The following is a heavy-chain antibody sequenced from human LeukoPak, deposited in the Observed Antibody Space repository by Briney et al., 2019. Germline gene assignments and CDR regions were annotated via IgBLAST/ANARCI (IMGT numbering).Heavy chain of an antibody. V-gene: IGHV3-30*04. J-gene: IGHJ4*02. D-gene: IGHD3-10*01. CDR3: ARGQYHGSGSLDY. CDR2: TSYDGRNK. Sequence: AGGSLRLSCAASGFTFSDFAMHWVRQAPGQGLEWVAVTSYDGRNKYYADSVKGRFTISRDNSKNTLYLQMNSLRAEDTAVYYCARGQYHGSGSLDYWGQGTLVTVSS. CDR1: GFTFSDFA.